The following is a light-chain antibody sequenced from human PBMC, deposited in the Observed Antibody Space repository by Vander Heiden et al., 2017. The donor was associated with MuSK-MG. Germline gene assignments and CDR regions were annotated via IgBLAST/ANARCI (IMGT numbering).Light chain of an antibody. CDR1: QSVSSNY. Sequence: ELVLTQSTGTLSLSPGERATLSCRASQSVSSNYFAWYQQKPGQAPRLLIYGASNRATGIPDRFSGSGSGTDFTLTINRLEPEDFAVYYCQQYGSEPYTFAQGTKLEIK. CDR2: GAS. J-gene: IGKJ2*01. CDR3: QQYGSEPYT. V-gene: IGKV3-20*01.